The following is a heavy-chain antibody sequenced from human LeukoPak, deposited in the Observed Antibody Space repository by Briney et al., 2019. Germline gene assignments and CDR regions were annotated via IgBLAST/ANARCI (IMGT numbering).Heavy chain of an antibody. CDR3: ARDRLEGGETFDS. J-gene: IGHJ4*02. CDR1: GFSFRSYS. V-gene: IGHV3-21*01. CDR2: ITGSSSYI. D-gene: IGHD1-1*01. Sequence: GGSLRLSCAASGFSFRSYSMDWVRQAPGKGLEWVSAITGSSSYISYADPVKGRFTISSDNAENSPVLQMNSLRPEDTAVYFCARDRLEGGETFDSWGQGTLVTVSS.